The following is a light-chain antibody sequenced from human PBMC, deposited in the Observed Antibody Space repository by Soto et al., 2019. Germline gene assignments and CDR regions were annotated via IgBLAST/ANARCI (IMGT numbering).Light chain of an antibody. J-gene: IGKJ5*01. CDR3: QQRNVWPPIT. CDR1: QSIHTS. CDR2: DST. Sequence: VFIQSPATVSLSPGERATLSCRASQSIHTSLAWYQQKSGKPPRLVIYDSTLRANGVPDRFGGSRSGTEFTLTINSLEPEDFAVYYCQQRNVWPPITFGQGTRLEIK. V-gene: IGKV3-11*01.